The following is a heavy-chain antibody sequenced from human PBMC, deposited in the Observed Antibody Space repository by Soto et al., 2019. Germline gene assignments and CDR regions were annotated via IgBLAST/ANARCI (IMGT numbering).Heavy chain of an antibody. J-gene: IGHJ4*02. V-gene: IGHV3-33*01. CDR3: ARDRGWYGDY. Sequence: QVQLVESGGGVVQPGRSLRLSCSASGFTFSSYGMHWVRQAPGKGLEWVSLIWYDGSNEYYADSVKGRFTISRDNSKNTLYLQLNSLIAEDTAVYYCARDRGWYGDYWGQGTLASVSS. CDR2: IWYDGSNE. CDR1: GFTFSSYG. D-gene: IGHD6-19*01.